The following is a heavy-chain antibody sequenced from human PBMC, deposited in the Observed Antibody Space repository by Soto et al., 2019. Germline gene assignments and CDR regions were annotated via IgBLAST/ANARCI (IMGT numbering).Heavy chain of an antibody. CDR3: ARVLEFLGKDTSRDYYYYMDV. Sequence: GGSLRLSCAASGFTFDDYGMSWVRQAPGKGLEWVSGINWNGGSTGYADSVKGRFTISRDNAKNSLYLQMNSLRAEDTALYHCARVLEFLGKDTSRDYYYYMDVWGKGTTVTVSS. J-gene: IGHJ6*03. CDR2: INWNGGST. V-gene: IGHV3-20*01. D-gene: IGHD5-18*01. CDR1: GFTFDDYG.